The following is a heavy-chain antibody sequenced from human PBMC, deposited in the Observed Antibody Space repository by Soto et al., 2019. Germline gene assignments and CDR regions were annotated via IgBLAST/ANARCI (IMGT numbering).Heavy chain of an antibody. V-gene: IGHV3-74*01. CDR2: KSST. Sequence: EVQLVESGGGLVQSGGSLRLSCAASGFTFSSYWMHWVRQAPGKGLVWVSRKSSTNYADSVKGRFTISRDNAKDTVLQMSDLRDEDTAVYYCARGAMGSYYNDYWGQGILVTVSS. J-gene: IGHJ4*02. CDR1: GFTFSSYW. D-gene: IGHD3-10*01. CDR3: ARGAMGSYYNDY.